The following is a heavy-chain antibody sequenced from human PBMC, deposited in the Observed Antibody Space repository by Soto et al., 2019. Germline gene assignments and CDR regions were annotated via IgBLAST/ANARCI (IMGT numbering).Heavy chain of an antibody. Sequence: QMQLVQSGPEVKKPGTSVKVSCKASGFTFTSSAVQWVRQARGQRLEWIGWIVVGSGNTNYAQKFQERVTITRDMSTSTAYMELSSLISEDTAVYYCAADQAAAGTVEDYYYYGMDVWGQGTTVTVSS. J-gene: IGHJ6*02. CDR1: GFTFTSSA. D-gene: IGHD6-13*01. CDR3: AADQAAAGTVEDYYYYGMDV. V-gene: IGHV1-58*01. CDR2: IVVGSGNT.